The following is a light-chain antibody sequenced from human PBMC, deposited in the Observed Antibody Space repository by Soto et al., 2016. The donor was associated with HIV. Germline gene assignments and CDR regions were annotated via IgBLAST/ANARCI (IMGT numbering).Light chain of an antibody. CDR2: KAS. CDR1: QNINKW. CDR3: QQYNSFPWT. V-gene: IGKV1-5*03. J-gene: IGKJ1*01. Sequence: DIQMTQSPSTLSAFVGDRVTITCRAGQNINKWLAWYQEKPGKAPNLLIYKASSLQSGVPSRFDGSGSGTQFTLTISSLQPDDSATYYCQQYNSFPWTFGQGTKVEI.